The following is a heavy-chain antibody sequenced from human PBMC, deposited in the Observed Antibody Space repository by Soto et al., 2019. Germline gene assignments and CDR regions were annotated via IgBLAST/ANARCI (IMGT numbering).Heavy chain of an antibody. CDR1: GFTFSGYE. J-gene: IGHJ6*02. V-gene: IGHV3-48*03. CDR3: AREVTVFPVIIPTPMEV. D-gene: IGHD3-3*01. Sequence: LRLSCAASGFTFSGYEMNWVRQAPGKGLEWISYISGSGTTIYYADSVKGRFTISRDNAKKSLYLQMNSLRAEDTAVYYCAREVTVFPVIIPTPMEVWRQGTRVSVSS. CDR2: ISGSGTTI.